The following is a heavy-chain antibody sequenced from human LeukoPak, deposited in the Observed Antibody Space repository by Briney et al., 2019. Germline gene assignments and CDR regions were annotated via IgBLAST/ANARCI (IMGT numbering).Heavy chain of an antibody. CDR2: FYSGGST. CDR1: GFTVNSND. V-gene: IGHV3-53*01. CDR3: ATLKGKAFDY. Sequence: GGSLRPSCAASGFTVNSNDMSWVRQAPGKGLEWVSVFYSGGSTYFADSVKGRFTISRDNSKNTLYLQMNSLRAEDTAVYYCATLKGKAFDYWGQGTLVTVSS. J-gene: IGHJ4*02.